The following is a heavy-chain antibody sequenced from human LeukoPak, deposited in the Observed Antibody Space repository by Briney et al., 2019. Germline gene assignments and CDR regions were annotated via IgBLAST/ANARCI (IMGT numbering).Heavy chain of an antibody. D-gene: IGHD4-17*01. Sequence: SETLSLTCAVYAGSFSNYHWSWIRQPPGKGLEWIGEIYHSGSTNYNPSLKSRVTISVDTSKNQFSLKLSSVTAADTAMYYCARGSFDYGDYQIFDYWGQGTLVTVSS. V-gene: IGHV4-34*01. CDR3: ARGSFDYGDYQIFDY. CDR2: IYHSGST. CDR1: AGSFSNYH. J-gene: IGHJ4*02.